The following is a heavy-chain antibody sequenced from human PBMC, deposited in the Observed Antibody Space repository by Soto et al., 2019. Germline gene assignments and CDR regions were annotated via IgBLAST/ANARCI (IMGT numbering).Heavy chain of an antibody. V-gene: IGHV4-59*01. J-gene: IGHJ4*02. Sequence: SLTCTVSGGSISSYYWSWIRQPPGKGLEWIGYIYYSGSTNYNPSLKSRVTISVDTSKNQFSLKLSSVTAADTAVYYCARDLGLQALDYWGQGTLVTVSS. CDR1: GGSISSYY. CDR2: IYYSGST. CDR3: ARDLGLQALDY. D-gene: IGHD4-4*01.